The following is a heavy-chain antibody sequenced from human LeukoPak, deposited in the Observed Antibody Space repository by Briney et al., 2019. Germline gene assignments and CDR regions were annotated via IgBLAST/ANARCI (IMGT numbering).Heavy chain of an antibody. CDR2: ISSSSSYI. CDR1: GFSFSSYS. Sequence: GRSLRLSCAASGFSFSSYSMNWVRQAPGKGLEWVSSISSSSSYIYYADSVKGRFTISRDNAKNSLYLQMNSLRAEDTAVYYCARGLDDIVVVPAATTWGQGTMVTVSS. V-gene: IGHV3-21*01. J-gene: IGHJ3*01. D-gene: IGHD2-2*01. CDR3: ARGLDDIVVVPAATT.